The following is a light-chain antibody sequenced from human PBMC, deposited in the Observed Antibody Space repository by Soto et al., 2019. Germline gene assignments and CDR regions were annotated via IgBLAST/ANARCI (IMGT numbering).Light chain of an antibody. CDR1: QSVSSSY. V-gene: IGKV3-20*01. CDR3: QQYGNSPPST. Sequence: EIVLTQSPGTLSLSPGERATLSCRTSQSVSSSYLAWYQQKPGQTPRLIIYGASSRATGIPDRFSGSGAGTDFTLTISRLEPEDVAVYYCQQYGNSPPSTFGQGTRLEIK. J-gene: IGKJ5*01. CDR2: GAS.